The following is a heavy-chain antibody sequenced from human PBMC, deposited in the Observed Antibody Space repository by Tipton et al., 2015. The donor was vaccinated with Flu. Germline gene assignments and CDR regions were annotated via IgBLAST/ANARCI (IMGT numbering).Heavy chain of an antibody. J-gene: IGHJ4*02. V-gene: IGHV3-11*01. CDR3: AASAVVSAHY. D-gene: IGHD2-15*01. Sequence: SLRLSCAASGFSFSDYYMGWIRQAPGRGLEWVSYISSTGSPTYYADSVMGRFTISRDNAKNSLYLQMNSLRAEDTAVYYCAASAVVSAHYWGQGTLVTVSS. CDR2: ISSTGSPT. CDR1: GFSFSDYY.